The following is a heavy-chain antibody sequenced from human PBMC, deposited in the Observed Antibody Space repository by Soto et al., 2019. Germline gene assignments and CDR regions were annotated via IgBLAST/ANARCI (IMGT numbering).Heavy chain of an antibody. CDR1: GYTFTTYG. V-gene: IGHV1-18*01. CDR3: ARLTSSELDY. CDR2: ISAYNGNT. D-gene: IGHD6-19*01. J-gene: IGHJ4*02. Sequence: QVQLVQSGTEVKKPGASVRVSCKPSGYTFTTYGISWVRQAPGQGLEWMGWISAYNGNTNSAQKLQGRVTMTTDTSKSTAYMELRSLRSDDTAVYYCARLTSSELDYWGQGTLVTVSS.